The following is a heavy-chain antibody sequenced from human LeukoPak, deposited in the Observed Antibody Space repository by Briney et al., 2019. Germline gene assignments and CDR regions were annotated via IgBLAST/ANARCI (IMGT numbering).Heavy chain of an antibody. CDR3: ATADSPDYYYYYYMDV. CDR2: IYTSGST. CDR1: GGSISGGSYY. Sequence: SETLSLTCTVSGGSISGGSYYWSWIRQPAGKGLEWIGRIYTSGSTNYNPSLKSRVTISVDTSKNQFSLKLSSVTAADTAVYYCATADSPDYYYYYYMDVWGKGTTVTVSS. V-gene: IGHV4-61*02. J-gene: IGHJ6*03. D-gene: IGHD2-21*01.